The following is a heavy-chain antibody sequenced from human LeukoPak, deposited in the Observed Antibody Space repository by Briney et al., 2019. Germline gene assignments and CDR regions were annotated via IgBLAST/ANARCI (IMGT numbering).Heavy chain of an antibody. CDR1: GYRFTTYG. CDR3: ARDPDYDTLTGYYYFDY. J-gene: IGHJ4*02. CDR2: ISGYNGNT. Sequence: GSVKVSCKASGYRFTTYGISWVRQAPGQGLEWMGWISGYNGNTNYVQKLQGRVTMTTDTSTSTAYMEVRSLRSDDTAVYYCARDPDYDTLTGYYYFDYWGQGTLVTVSS. D-gene: IGHD3-9*01. V-gene: IGHV1-18*01.